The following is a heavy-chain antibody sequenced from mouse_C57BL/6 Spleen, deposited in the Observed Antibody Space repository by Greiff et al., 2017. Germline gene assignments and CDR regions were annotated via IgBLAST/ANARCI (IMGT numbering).Heavy chain of an antibody. CDR1: GYTFTSYW. Sequence: QVQLQQPGAELVRPGSSVKLSCKASGYTFTSYWMHWVKQRPIQGLEWIGNIDPSDSETHYNQKFKDKATLTVDKSSSTAYMQLSSLTSEDSAVYCCARPGGSSLFGYWGKGTTLTVSS. CDR2: IDPSDSET. V-gene: IGHV1-52*01. CDR3: ARPGGSSLFGY. J-gene: IGHJ2*01. D-gene: IGHD1-1*01.